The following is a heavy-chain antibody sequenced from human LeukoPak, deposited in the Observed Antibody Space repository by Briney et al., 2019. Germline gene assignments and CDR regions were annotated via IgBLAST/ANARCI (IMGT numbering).Heavy chain of an antibody. CDR2: INPSGGST. J-gene: IGHJ5*02. D-gene: IGHD2-15*01. CDR1: GYTFTSYY. Sequence: GASVKVSCKASGYTFTSYYMHWVRQAPGQGLEWMGIINPSGGSTSYAQKFQGRVTMTRDTSISTAYMELSRLRSDDTAVYYCARTNIVVVVAATRGENWFDPWGQGTLVTVSS. V-gene: IGHV1-46*01. CDR3: ARTNIVVVVAATRGENWFDP.